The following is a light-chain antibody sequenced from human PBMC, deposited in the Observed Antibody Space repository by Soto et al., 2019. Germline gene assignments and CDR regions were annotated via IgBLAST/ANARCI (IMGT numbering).Light chain of an antibody. J-gene: IGKJ1*01. V-gene: IGKV3D-20*02. CDR1: QSVGNSH. CDR2: WAS. Sequence: ETVLTPSPGTLYFSPGERATLSCRASQSVGNSHVAWYQQRRGLPPKLLIYWASTRESGVPDRFSGSGSGTDFTLTISSLEAKDFAVYYCQQRSNWPGTFGQGTKVDIK. CDR3: QQRSNWPGT.